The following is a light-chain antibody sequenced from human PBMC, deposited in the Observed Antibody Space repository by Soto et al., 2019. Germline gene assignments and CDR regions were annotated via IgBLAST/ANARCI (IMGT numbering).Light chain of an antibody. J-gene: IGLJ2*01. V-gene: IGLV2-11*01. Sequence: QSALTQPRSVSGSPGQSVTISCTGTSSDVGGYNYVSCYQHHPGKAPKLMIYDVSKRPSGVPDRFSGSKSGNTASLTISGLQAEDEADYFCCSFAGSYVVFGGGTKVTVL. CDR3: CSFAGSYVV. CDR1: SSDVGGYNY. CDR2: DVS.